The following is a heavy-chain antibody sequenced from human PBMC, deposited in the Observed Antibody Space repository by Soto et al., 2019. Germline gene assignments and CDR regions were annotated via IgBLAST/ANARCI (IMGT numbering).Heavy chain of an antibody. D-gene: IGHD2-2*01. Sequence: SETLSLTCAVYGGSFRGYYWSWIRQPPGKGLEWIGEINHSGSTNYNPSLKSRVTISVDTSKNQFSLKLSSVTAADTAVYYCARYVVPAANSLYYYYYGMDVWGQGTTVT. CDR3: ARYVVPAANSLYYYYYGMDV. V-gene: IGHV4-34*01. CDR2: INHSGST. J-gene: IGHJ6*02. CDR1: GGSFRGYY.